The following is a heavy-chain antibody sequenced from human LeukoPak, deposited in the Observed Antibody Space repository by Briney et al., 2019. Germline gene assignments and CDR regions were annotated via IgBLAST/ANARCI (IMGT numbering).Heavy chain of an antibody. CDR2: ISGSGGNT. CDR1: GFTFSRDG. CDR3: AKDRRAGSYDY. J-gene: IGHJ4*02. D-gene: IGHD3-10*01. V-gene: IGHV3-23*01. Sequence: GGSLRLSCAASGFTFSRDGMTWVRQAPGKGLEWVSAISGSGGNTYYADSVKGRFTISRDNSKNTLYLQMNSLRAEDTAVYYCAKDRRAGSYDYWGQGTLVTVSS.